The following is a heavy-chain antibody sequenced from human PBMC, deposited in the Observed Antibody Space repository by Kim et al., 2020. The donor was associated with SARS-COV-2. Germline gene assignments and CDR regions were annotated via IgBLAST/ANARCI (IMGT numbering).Heavy chain of an antibody. CDR3: ARSAGPYDYYFDY. J-gene: IGHJ4*02. Sequence: RYSPSFQGQVTISADKSTTTAYLQWSSLKASDTAMHYCARSAGPYDYYFDYWGQGTLVTVSS. D-gene: IGHD3-16*01. V-gene: IGHV5-51*01.